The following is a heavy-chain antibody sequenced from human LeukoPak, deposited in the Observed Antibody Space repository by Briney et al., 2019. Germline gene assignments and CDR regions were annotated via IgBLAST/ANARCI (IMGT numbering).Heavy chain of an antibody. J-gene: IGHJ6*02. CDR2: IYSGGST. V-gene: IGHV3-66*01. D-gene: IGHD3-10*01. CDR3: ARVLGGYYGCMDV. CDR1: GFTVSSNY. Sequence: GGSLRLSCAASGFTVSSNYMSWVRQAPGKGLEWVSVIYSGGSTYYADSVKGRFTISRDNSKNTLYLQMNSLRAEDTAVYYCARVLGGYYGCMDVWGQGTTVTVSS.